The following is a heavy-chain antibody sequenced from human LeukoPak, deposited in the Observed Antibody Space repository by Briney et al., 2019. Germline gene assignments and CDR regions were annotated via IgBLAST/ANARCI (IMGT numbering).Heavy chain of an antibody. CDR3: ARERGWELPPSFDS. Sequence: GGSLRLCCAASGFTFNNYWMSWVRQAPGKGLEWVANIKPDGGDKYYVDSVKGRFTISRDNDKNSMCLQMNSLRAEDTAVYYCARERGWELPPSFDSWGQGTLVTVSS. CDR1: GFTFNNYW. D-gene: IGHD1-26*01. J-gene: IGHJ4*02. CDR2: IKPDGGDK. V-gene: IGHV3-7*01.